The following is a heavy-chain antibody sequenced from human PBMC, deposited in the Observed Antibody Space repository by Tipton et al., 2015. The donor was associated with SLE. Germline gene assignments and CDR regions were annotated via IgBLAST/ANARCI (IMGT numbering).Heavy chain of an antibody. Sequence: TLSLTCSVYGGSFTTYYWNWIRQPPGKGLEWIGRIYTSGNTNYNPSLKSRVTMSVDTSKNQFSLRLTSVTAADTAVYYCARDPAATLFFQHWGQGTQVTAPS. CDR2: IYTSGNT. J-gene: IGHJ1*01. D-gene: IGHD6-13*01. V-gene: IGHV4-59*10. CDR1: GGSFTTYY. CDR3: ARDPAATLFFQH.